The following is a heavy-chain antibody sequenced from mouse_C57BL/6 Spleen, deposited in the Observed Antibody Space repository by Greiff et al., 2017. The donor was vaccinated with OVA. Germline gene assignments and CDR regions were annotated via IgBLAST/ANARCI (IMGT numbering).Heavy chain of an antibody. Sequence: QVQLQQPGAELVMPGASVKLSCKASGYTFTSYWMHWVKQRPGQGLAWIGELDPSDSYTNYNQKFKGKSTLTVDKSSSTAYMQLSSLTSEDSAVYYGARKVIYYDYEGYFDVWGTGTTVTVSS. J-gene: IGHJ1*03. CDR2: LDPSDSYT. D-gene: IGHD2-4*01. CDR1: GYTFTSYW. CDR3: ARKVIYYDYEGYFDV. V-gene: IGHV1-69*01.